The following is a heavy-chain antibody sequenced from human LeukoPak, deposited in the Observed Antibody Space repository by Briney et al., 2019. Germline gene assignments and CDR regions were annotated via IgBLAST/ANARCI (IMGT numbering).Heavy chain of an antibody. CDR3: ARGWDTTPRSGFDI. D-gene: IGHD2-15*01. Sequence: GGSLRLSCTASGFTFDNYAMIWVRQAPGKGLEWVSVSGNGDGTDSADSVRGRFTISRDNVKNTLFLQMNSLGAEDTALYYCARGWDTTPRSGFDIWGLGTMVTVSS. CDR1: GFTFDNYA. CDR2: SGNGDGT. J-gene: IGHJ3*02. V-gene: IGHV3-23*01.